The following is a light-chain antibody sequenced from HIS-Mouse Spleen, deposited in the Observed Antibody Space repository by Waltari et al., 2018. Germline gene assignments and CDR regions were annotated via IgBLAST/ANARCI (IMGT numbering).Light chain of an antibody. Sequence: PSASGTPGQRVTISCSGSSSNIGRNTVNWYQQRPGTAPKPLIYSNNQRPSGVPDRFSGSKSGTSASLAISGLQSEDEADYYCAAWDDSLNGNYVFGTGTKVTVL. V-gene: IGLV1-44*01. CDR2: SNN. J-gene: IGLJ1*01. CDR1: SSNIGRNT. CDR3: AAWDDSLNGNYV.